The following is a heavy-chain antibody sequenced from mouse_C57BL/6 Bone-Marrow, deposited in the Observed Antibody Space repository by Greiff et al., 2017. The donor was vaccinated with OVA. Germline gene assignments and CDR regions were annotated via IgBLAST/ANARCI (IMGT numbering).Heavy chain of an antibody. CDR3: TREETGFAY. D-gene: IGHD4-1*01. CDR2: IDPETGGT. V-gene: IGHV1-15*01. Sequence: QVQLKESGAELVRPGASVTLSCKASGYTFTDYEMHWVKQTPVHGLEWIGAIDPETGGTAYNQKFKGKAILTADKSSSTAYMELRSLTSEDSAVYYCTREETGFAYWGQGTLVTVSA. J-gene: IGHJ3*01. CDR1: GYTFTDYE.